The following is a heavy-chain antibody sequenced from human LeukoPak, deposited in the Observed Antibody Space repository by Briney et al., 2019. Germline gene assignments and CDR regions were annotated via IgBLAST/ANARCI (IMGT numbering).Heavy chain of an antibody. CDR2: ISSGGSTI. Sequence: GGSLRLSCAASGFIFSHYDMNSVRQAPGKGLEWVSYISSGGSTISYADSVKGSFTISRDNSKHSLHLQMNSLRAEDTAVYYCARLGVVVDTWGRGTLVTVSS. V-gene: IGHV3-48*03. CDR1: GFIFSHYD. D-gene: IGHD2-21*01. J-gene: IGHJ4*02. CDR3: ARLGVVVDT.